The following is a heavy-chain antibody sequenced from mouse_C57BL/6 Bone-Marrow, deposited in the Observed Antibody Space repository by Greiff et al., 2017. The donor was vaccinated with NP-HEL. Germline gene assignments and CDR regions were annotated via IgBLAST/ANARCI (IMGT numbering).Heavy chain of an antibody. CDR3: ARELGLYYFDY. J-gene: IGHJ2*01. V-gene: IGHV5-9*01. CDR1: GFTFSSYT. D-gene: IGHD4-1*01. CDR2: ISGGGGNT. Sequence: EVQLVESGGGLVKPGGSLKLSCAASGFTFSSYTMSWVRQTPEKRLEWVATISGGGGNTYYPDNVKGRFTISRDNTKNTLYLQMSSLRSEDTALYYCARELGLYYFDYWGQGTTLTVSS.